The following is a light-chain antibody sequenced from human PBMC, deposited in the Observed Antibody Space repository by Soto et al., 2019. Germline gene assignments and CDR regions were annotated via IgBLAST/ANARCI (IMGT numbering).Light chain of an antibody. CDR1: QSIGVH. CDR2: AAS. Sequence: DIQMTQSPSSLSASVGDTVAITCRASQSIGVHLNWYQQKPGKVPKLLIYAASNLQSGVPSSFSGSGSETDFALTISSLQPEDSATYYCQQSYITPYTFGQGTKLQIK. V-gene: IGKV1-39*01. CDR3: QQSYITPYT. J-gene: IGKJ2*01.